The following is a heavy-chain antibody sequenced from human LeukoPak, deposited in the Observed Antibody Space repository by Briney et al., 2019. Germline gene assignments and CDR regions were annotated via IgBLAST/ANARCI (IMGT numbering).Heavy chain of an antibody. D-gene: IGHD5-18*01. CDR1: GFTFSSYS. CDR3: ARGARGYSYGGYYYGMDV. V-gene: IGHV3-21*01. Sequence: GGSLRLSCAASGFTFSSYSMNRVRQAPGKGLEWVSSISSSSSYIYYADSVKGRFTISRDNAKNSLYLQMNSLRAEDTAVYYCARGARGYSYGGYYYGMDVWGKGTTVTVSS. J-gene: IGHJ6*04. CDR2: ISSSSSYI.